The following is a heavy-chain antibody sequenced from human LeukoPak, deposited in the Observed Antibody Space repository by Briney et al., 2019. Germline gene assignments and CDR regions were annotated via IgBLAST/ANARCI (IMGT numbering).Heavy chain of an antibody. CDR1: GGSISSYY. CDR2: IYYSGST. V-gene: IGHV4-59*01. J-gene: IGHJ5*02. D-gene: IGHD2-2*01. CDR3: AREKDIVVLSGFDP. Sequence: SETLSLTCTVSGGSISSYYWSWIRQPPGKGLEWIGYIYYSGSTNYNPSLKSRVTISVDTSKNQFSLKLSSVTAADTAVYYCAREKDIVVLSGFDPWGQGTPVTVSS.